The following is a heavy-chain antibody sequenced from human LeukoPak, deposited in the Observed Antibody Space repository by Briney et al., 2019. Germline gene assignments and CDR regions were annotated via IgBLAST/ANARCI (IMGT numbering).Heavy chain of an antibody. J-gene: IGHJ4*02. V-gene: IGHV1-69*04. Sequence: SVKVSCKASGGTFSSYAITWVRQAPGQGLEWMGRIIPALEIANYAQKFQGRVTITADKSTSTAYMELSSLRPEDTAVYYCARVLSGSWLWFWGQGTLVTVSS. CDR1: GGTFSSYA. CDR3: ARVLSGSWLWF. CDR2: IIPALEIA. D-gene: IGHD5-18*01.